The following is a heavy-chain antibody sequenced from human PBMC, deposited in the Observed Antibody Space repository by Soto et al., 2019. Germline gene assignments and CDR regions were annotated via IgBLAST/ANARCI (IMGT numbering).Heavy chain of an antibody. V-gene: IGHV3-33*01. CDR2: IWYDGSNK. CDR1: GFTFSSYG. CDR3: ARDPNTYSGYQPNFLHY. J-gene: IGHJ4*01. D-gene: IGHD5-12*01. Sequence: SGGSLRLSCAASGFTFSSYGMHWVRQAPGKGLEWVAVIWYDGSNKYYAGSVKGRFTISRDNSKNTLYLQIDGLRAEDTAVYYCARDPNTYSGYQPNFLHYWGHGTLVTVSS.